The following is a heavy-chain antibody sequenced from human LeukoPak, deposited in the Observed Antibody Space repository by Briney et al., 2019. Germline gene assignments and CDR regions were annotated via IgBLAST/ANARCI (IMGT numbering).Heavy chain of an antibody. V-gene: IGHV5-51*01. CDR3: ARLIRITIFGVVMQYFDY. D-gene: IGHD3-3*01. CDR2: IYPGDSDT. CDR1: GYSFTSYW. Sequence: GESLKISCRGSGYSFTSYWIGWVRQMPGKGLEWMGNIYPGDSDTRYSPSFQGQVTISADKSISTAYLQWSSLKASDTAMYYCARLIRITIFGVVMQYFDYWGQGTLVTVSS. J-gene: IGHJ4*02.